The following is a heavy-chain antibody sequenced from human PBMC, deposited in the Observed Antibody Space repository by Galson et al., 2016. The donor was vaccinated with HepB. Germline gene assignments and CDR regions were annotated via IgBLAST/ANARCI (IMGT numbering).Heavy chain of an antibody. CDR1: GASISSGTYY. CDR3: ARGDAYYYDSSQGTHFDN. Sequence: TLSLTCTVSGASISSGTYYYAWIRHHPGKGLEWIGYIQYRGNIHYNPSLESRIFMSIDMSMDRLSLRMSSVTAADTAVYYCARGDAYYYDSSQGTHFDNWGQGMLVTVSS. J-gene: IGHJ4*02. V-gene: IGHV4-31*03. D-gene: IGHD3-10*01. CDR2: IQYRGNI.